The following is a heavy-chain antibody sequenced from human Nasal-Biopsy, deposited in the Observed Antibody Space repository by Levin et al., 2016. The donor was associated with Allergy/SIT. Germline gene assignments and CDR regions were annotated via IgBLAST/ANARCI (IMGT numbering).Heavy chain of an antibody. Sequence: LRLSCTVSGGSLTDDAYSWNWIRQPPGKGLEWIGYMSRGGTTFYNPSLKSRVTVSVDWSKNQFSLRLTSVTAADTAVYYCARAYSISPGYLFDYWGQGTPVTVSS. CDR1: GGSLTDDAYS. D-gene: IGHD6-6*01. J-gene: IGHJ4*02. CDR3: ARAYSISPGYLFDY. CDR2: MSRGGTT. V-gene: IGHV4-30-2*01.